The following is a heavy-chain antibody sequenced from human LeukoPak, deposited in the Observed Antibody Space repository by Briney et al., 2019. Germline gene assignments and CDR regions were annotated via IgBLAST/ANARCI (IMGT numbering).Heavy chain of an antibody. J-gene: IGHJ6*03. CDR3: AELGITMIGGV. CDR2: ISSSGSTI. Sequence: GGSLRLSCAASGFTFSSYEMNWVRQAPGKGLEWVSYISSSGSTIYYADSVKGRFTISRDNAKNSVYLQMNSLRAEDTGVYYCAELGITMIGGVWGKGTTVTISS. V-gene: IGHV3-48*03. D-gene: IGHD3-10*02. CDR1: GFTFSSYE.